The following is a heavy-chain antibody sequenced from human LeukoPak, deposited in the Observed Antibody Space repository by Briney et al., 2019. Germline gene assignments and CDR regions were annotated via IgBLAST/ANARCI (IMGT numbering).Heavy chain of an antibody. CDR2: INSDGSDT. D-gene: IGHD4-17*01. V-gene: IGHV3-74*01. CDR3: VRGGYGETSVTW. CDR1: GFTFSSYW. Sequence: GGSLRLSCAASGFTFSSYWMHWVRQAPGKGLVGVSRINSDGSDTRYADSVKGRFTISRDNAKNTVYLQMNSLRADDTAVYYCVRGGYGETSVTWWGQGTLVTVSS. J-gene: IGHJ4*02.